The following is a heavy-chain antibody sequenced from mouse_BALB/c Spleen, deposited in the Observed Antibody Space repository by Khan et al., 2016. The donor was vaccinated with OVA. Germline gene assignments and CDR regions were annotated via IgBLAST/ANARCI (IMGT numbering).Heavy chain of an antibody. CDR1: GYIFTDYF. D-gene: IGHD1-1*01. CDR2: IYPGSGNT. J-gene: IGHJ3*01. V-gene: IGHV1-84*02. CDR3: ARGNYYGSTSWFGY. Sequence: QVQLKQSGPELVKPGASVKISCKASGYIFTDYFINWVKQKPGQGLEWIGWIYPGSGNTKYNEIFKGKATLTVDTSSSAAYMQLSSLTSEDTAVYFGARGNYYGSTSWFGYWGQGTLVTVST.